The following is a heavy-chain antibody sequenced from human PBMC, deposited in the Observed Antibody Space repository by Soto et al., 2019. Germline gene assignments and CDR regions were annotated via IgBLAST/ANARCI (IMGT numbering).Heavy chain of an antibody. Sequence: SETLSLTCAVSGGSISSGGYSWSWIRQPPGKGLEWIGYIYHSGSTYYNPSLKSRVTISVDRSKNQFSLKLSSVTAADTAVYYCARVVPSTTPNYYYYGMDVWGQGTTVTVSS. J-gene: IGHJ6*02. CDR3: ARVVPSTTPNYYYYGMDV. CDR1: GGSISSGGYS. V-gene: IGHV4-30-2*01. D-gene: IGHD1-26*01. CDR2: IYHSGST.